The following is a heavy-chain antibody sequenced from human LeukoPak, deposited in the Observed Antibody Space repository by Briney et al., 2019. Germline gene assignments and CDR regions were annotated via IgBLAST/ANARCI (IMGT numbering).Heavy chain of an antibody. CDR2: ISESGSST. Sequence: GGSLRLSCAAAGFTFSTYAMSWVRQAPGKGLEWVSGISESGSSTYYADSVKGRFTISRDNSKNTLHLQMNSLRAEDTAVYYCAKGVATEDSWGQGTLVTVSS. CDR3: AKGVATEDS. J-gene: IGHJ4*02. CDR1: GFTFSTYA. V-gene: IGHV3-23*01. D-gene: IGHD1-1*01.